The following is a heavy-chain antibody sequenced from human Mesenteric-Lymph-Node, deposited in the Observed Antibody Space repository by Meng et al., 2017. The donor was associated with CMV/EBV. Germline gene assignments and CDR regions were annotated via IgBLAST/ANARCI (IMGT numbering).Heavy chain of an antibody. CDR2: IYYSGST. D-gene: IGHD1-14*01. J-gene: IGHJ4*02. Sequence: SETLSLTCTVSGGSVSSGSYYWSWNRPPPGKGLEWIGYIYYSGSTNYNPALKSRVTISVDTSKNQFSLKLSSVTAADTAVYYCARETGRYYFDYWGQGTLVTVSS. CDR3: ARETGRYYFDY. CDR1: GGSVSSGSYY. V-gene: IGHV4-61*01.